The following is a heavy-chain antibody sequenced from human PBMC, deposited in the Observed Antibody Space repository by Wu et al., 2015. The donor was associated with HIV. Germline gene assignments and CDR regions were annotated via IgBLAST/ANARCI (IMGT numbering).Heavy chain of an antibody. D-gene: IGHD3-10*01. CDR3: ARELEDPAIMVRAGFDP. CDR2: ITPMFGTT. Sequence: QVQLVQSGAEVKKPGSSVRVSCKASGYTFTNYDINWVRQATGQGLEWMGGITPMFGTTNYAQKFQGRVTITSDVFTSTAYMELSSLRSEDTAIYYCARELEDPAIMVRAGFDPWGRREPGHRLL. J-gene: IGHJ5*02. V-gene: IGHV1-69*13. CDR1: GYTFTNYD.